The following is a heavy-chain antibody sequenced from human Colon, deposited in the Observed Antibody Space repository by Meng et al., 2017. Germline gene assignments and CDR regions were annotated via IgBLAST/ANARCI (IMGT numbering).Heavy chain of an antibody. D-gene: IGHD6-19*01. CDR2: IGHSGFT. CDR1: GDSISSSDSY. CDR3: VRSSGWVRTGFDP. Sequence: QPQLQESGPGLVKPSETLSLTCSVSGDSISSSDSYWGWIRQSPGKGLEWIGSIGHSGFTYYTPSLESRVTVSVDTSRSQFSLKLTSVTAADTAVYYCVRSSGWVRTGFDPWGQGT. V-gene: IGHV4-39*01. J-gene: IGHJ5*02.